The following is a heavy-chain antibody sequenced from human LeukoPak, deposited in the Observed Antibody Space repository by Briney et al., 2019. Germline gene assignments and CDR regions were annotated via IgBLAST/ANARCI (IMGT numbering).Heavy chain of an antibody. CDR2: ITWNSGSI. CDR3: ARVATESYFDY. CDR1: GFTFADYA. Sequence: PGRSLRLSCAASGFTFADYAMHWVRQVPGKGLEWVSGITWNSGSIGYADSVKGRFTISRDNAKNSLYLQMNSLRAEDTAVYYCARVATESYFDYWGQGTLVTVSS. D-gene: IGHD1-26*01. V-gene: IGHV3-9*01. J-gene: IGHJ4*02.